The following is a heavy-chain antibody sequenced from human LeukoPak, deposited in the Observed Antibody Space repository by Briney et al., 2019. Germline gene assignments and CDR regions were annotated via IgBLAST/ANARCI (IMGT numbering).Heavy chain of an antibody. D-gene: IGHD4-23*01. CDR1: GYMFSDYG. CDR3: ARDSWSRPSVEDY. V-gene: IGHV1-18*01. J-gene: IGHJ4*02. Sequence: ASVKVSCKASGYMFSDYGISWVRQAPGQGLEWMGWISAYSGNTNYAQNLQDRVSMTRDTSTSTAYMELRSLRSDDTAVYYCARDSWSRPSVEDYWGQGTLATVSS. CDR2: ISAYSGNT.